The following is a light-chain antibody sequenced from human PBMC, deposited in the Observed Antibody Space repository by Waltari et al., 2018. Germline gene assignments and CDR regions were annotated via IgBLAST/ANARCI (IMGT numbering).Light chain of an antibody. CDR1: QGISSR. CDR3: QQVNSFPRT. Sequence: IQMTQSPSSVSASLGDRVTLTCRASQGISSRLAWYQQKPGKAPKLLIYDASSLHSGVPSRFSGSGSGTDFTLTIRSLQPEDFATYYCQQVNSFPRTFGQGTKVEVK. J-gene: IGKJ1*01. CDR2: DAS. V-gene: IGKV1-12*01.